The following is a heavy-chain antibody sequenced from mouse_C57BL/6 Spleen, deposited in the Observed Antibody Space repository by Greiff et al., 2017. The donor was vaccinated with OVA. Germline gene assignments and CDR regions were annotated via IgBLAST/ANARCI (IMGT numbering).Heavy chain of an antibody. J-gene: IGHJ2*01. CDR2: IDPETGGT. Sequence: QVQLKQSGAELVRPGASVTLSCKASGYTFTDYEMHWVKQTPVHGLEWIGAIDPETGGTAYNQKFKGKAILTADKSSSTAYMELRSLTSEDSAVYYCTRYHYGNYGNFDYWGQGTTLTVSS. D-gene: IGHD2-1*01. V-gene: IGHV1-15*01. CDR3: TRYHYGNYGNFDY. CDR1: GYTFTDYE.